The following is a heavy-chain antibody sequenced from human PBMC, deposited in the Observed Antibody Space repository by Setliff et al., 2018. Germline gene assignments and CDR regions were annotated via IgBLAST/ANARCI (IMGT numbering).Heavy chain of an antibody. D-gene: IGHD6-13*01. J-gene: IGHJ6*03. V-gene: IGHV4-39*07. Sequence: LSLTCTVSGGSISSSSYYWGWIRQPPGKGLEWIGSIYYSGSTYYNPSLKSRVTISVDTSKNQFSLKLSSVTAADTAVYYCARDATGYSSSWPYYYYYYMDVWGKGTTVTVSS. CDR3: ARDATGYSSSWPYYYYYYMDV. CDR1: GGSISSSSYY. CDR2: IYYSGST.